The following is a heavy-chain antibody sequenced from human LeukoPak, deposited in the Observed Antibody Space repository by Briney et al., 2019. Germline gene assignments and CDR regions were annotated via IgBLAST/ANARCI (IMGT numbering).Heavy chain of an antibody. CDR3: ARRNYDILAGYQYYFDY. J-gene: IGHJ4*02. D-gene: IGHD3-9*01. CDR2: IYYSGST. CDR1: GGSISIYY. Sequence: SETLSLTCTVSGGSISIYYWSWIRRPPGEGLEWIGYIYYSGSTNYNPSLKSRVTLSVDTSKNQYSLELSSVTAADTAVYYCARRNYDILAGYQYYFDYWGQGTLGTVSS. V-gene: IGHV4-59*08.